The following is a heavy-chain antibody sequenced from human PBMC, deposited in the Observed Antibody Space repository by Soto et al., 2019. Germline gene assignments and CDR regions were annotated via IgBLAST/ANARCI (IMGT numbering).Heavy chain of an antibody. J-gene: IGHJ4*02. CDR3: AKGRYRIGWYGPYFDY. V-gene: IGHV3-23*01. CDR2: TSGGAGST. CDR1: GFTFNSSA. Sequence: EVQLLEAGGGLVQPGGSLRLSCAASGFTFNSSAMSWVRQAPGKGLEWVSTTSGGAGSTYYADSVKGRFTISSDNSKNTLYLQMNRLRADDTAVYYCAKGRYRIGWYGPYFDYWGQGTLVTVSS. D-gene: IGHD6-19*01.